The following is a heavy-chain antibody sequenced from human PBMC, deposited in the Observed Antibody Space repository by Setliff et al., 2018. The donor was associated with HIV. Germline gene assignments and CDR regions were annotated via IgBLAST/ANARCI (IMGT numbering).Heavy chain of an antibody. CDR1: GDTFSNFG. CDR3: ARVRSGQAFDL. Sequence: GASVKVSCKAFGDTFSNFGFGWVRQAPGQGLEWLGGIVPLIDTASHAQKFQGRVTITADKSTSTVYMYLSSLTSDDTAVYYCARVRSGQAFDLWGQGTLVTVSS. D-gene: IGHD3-3*01. J-gene: IGHJ4*02. V-gene: IGHV1-69*06. CDR2: IVPLIDTA.